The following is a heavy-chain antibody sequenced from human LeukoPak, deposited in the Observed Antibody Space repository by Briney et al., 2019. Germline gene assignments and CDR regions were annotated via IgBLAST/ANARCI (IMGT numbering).Heavy chain of an antibody. D-gene: IGHD3-22*01. CDR3: ARDYYLLYFDL. CDR1: GGSISRGAYH. J-gene: IGHJ2*01. CDR2: IYHSGSP. Sequence: SQTLSLTCTVSGGSISRGAYHWSCIRQPPGRGLEWIGYIYHSGSPYYNPSLKSRVTISVDTSKNQFSLKLSSVTAADTAVYYCARDYYLLYFDLWGRGTLVTVSS. V-gene: IGHV4-30-2*01.